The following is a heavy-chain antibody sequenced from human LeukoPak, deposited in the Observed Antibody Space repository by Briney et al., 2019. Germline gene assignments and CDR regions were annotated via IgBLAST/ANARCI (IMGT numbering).Heavy chain of an antibody. V-gene: IGHV3-21*01. CDR1: GFTFSAYS. D-gene: IGHD4-17*01. J-gene: IGHJ4*02. CDR2: ISGGSSYI. CDR3: VRSQTTVTTTDDY. Sequence: GGSLRLSCAASGFTFSAYSLNWVRQAPGRGLEWVSSISGGSSYIYYADSVEGRFTISRDNAKNSLYLQMNSLRAEDTAVYYCVRSQTTVTTTDDYWGQGTLVTVSS.